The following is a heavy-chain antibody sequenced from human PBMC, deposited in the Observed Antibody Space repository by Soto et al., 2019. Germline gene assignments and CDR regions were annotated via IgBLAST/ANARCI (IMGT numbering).Heavy chain of an antibody. CDR2: INTDESST. CDR3: TRVGYGSGKDFDY. V-gene: IGHV3-74*03. Sequence: EVQLVESGGGLVQTGGSLRLSCAASGFTFTNYWMHWVRQAPGKGLVWVSRINTDESSTEYADSVKGRFTISRDNAKNPLYLPMTSLGADDTAVYYCTRVGYGSGKDFDYWGQGTLVTVSS. J-gene: IGHJ4*02. D-gene: IGHD3-10*01. CDR1: GFTFTNYW.